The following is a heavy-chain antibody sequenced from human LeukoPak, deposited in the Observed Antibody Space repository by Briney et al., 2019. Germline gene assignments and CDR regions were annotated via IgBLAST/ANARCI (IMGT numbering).Heavy chain of an antibody. CDR2: IYYSGST. V-gene: IGHV4-39*01. J-gene: IGHJ5*02. D-gene: IGHD4-11*01. Sequence: SETLSLTCTVSGGSISSSSYYWGWIRQPPGKGLEWIGSIYYSGSTYYNPSLKSRVTISVDTSKNQFSLKLSSVTAADTAVYYCARPDDYSVNWFDPWGQGTLVTVSS. CDR1: GGSISSSSYY. CDR3: ARPDDYSVNWFDP.